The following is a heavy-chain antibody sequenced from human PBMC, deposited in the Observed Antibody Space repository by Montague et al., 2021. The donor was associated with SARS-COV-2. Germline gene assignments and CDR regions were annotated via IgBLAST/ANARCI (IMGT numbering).Heavy chain of an antibody. CDR2: TYYRSKWDA. D-gene: IGHD3-9*01. V-gene: IGHV6-1*01. Sequence: CAISGDSVSSKSVAWNWIRQSPSRCLEWLGRTYYRSKWDADYAESVKRRLVITPDTSKNQVSLQLNSVIPEDTAVYFCASSGITLTGLDAFDIWGQGTMVTVSS. CDR1: GDSVSSKSVA. J-gene: IGHJ3*02. CDR3: ASSGITLTGLDAFDI.